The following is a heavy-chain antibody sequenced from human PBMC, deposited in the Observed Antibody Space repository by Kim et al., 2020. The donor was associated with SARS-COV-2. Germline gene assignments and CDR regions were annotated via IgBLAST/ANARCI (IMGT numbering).Heavy chain of an antibody. CDR3: TKDMAMWGSGSYYSFDY. J-gene: IGHJ4*02. D-gene: IGHD3-10*01. Sequence: GGSLRLSCAASGFTFDDYAMHWVRQAPGKGLEWVSGISWNSDNIDYADSVKGRFTISRDNAKNSLYLQMNSLRAEDTALYYCTKDMAMWGSGSYYSFDYWGQGTLVTVSS. V-gene: IGHV3-9*01. CDR1: GFTFDDYA. CDR2: ISWNSDNI.